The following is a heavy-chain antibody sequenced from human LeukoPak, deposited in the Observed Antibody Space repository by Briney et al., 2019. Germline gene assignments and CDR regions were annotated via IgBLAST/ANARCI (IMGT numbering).Heavy chain of an antibody. V-gene: IGHV4-34*01. CDR1: GGSFSGYY. D-gene: IGHD2-2*01. CDR3: ARGFPSVVPAAIDYYYYGMDV. J-gene: IGHJ6*02. Sequence: SETLSPTCAVYGGSFSGYYWSWIRQPPGKGPEWIGEINHSGSTNYDPSLKSRVTISVDTSKNQFSLKLSSVTAADTAVYYCARGFPSVVPAAIDYYYYGMDVWGQGTTVTVSS. CDR2: INHSGST.